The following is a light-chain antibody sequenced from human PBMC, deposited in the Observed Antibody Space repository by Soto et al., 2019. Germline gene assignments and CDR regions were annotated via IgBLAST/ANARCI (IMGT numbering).Light chain of an antibody. J-gene: IGKJ1*01. Sequence: EIVMTQFPATLSVSPGERATLSCRASQSVSSNLAWYQQKPGQAPRLLIYGASTRATGIPARFSGSGSGTEFTLTISSLQSEDFAVYHCQQYNNWPPWTFGQGTKVEIK. CDR1: QSVSSN. CDR3: QQYNNWPPWT. CDR2: GAS. V-gene: IGKV3-15*01.